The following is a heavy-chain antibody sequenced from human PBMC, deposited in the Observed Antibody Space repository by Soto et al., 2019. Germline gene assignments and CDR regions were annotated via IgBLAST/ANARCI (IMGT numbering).Heavy chain of an antibody. V-gene: IGHV4-34*01. CDR3: ARGYSVHYGFDY. CDR2: INHSGST. CDR1: GGSFSGYY. Sequence: SETLSLTCAVYGGSFSGYYWSWIRQPPGKGLEWIGEINHSGSTNYNPSLKSRVTISVDTSKNQFSLKLSSVTAADTAVYYCARGYSVHYGFDYWGQGTLVTVSS. J-gene: IGHJ4*02. D-gene: IGHD3-10*01.